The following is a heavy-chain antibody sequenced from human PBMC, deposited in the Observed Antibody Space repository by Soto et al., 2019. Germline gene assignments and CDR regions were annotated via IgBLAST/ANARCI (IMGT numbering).Heavy chain of an antibody. CDR3: AKGRGGSGSLTPRVDF. D-gene: IGHD3-10*01. CDR1: GFTFNNYA. Sequence: EVQLLESGGGLVQPGGSLRLSCAASGFTFNNYAMTWVRQAPGKGLEWVSAISGGGDTTSYADSVKGRFTVSRDGSKNTLYLQISSLRAEETALYYCAKGRGGSGSLTPRVDFWGQGTLVTVSS. V-gene: IGHV3-23*01. CDR2: ISGGGDTT. J-gene: IGHJ4*02.